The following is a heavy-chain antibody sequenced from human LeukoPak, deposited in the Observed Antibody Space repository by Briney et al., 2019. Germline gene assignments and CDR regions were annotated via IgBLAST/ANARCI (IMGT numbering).Heavy chain of an antibody. Sequence: SETLSLTCTVSGYSFSSGYYWGWIRQPPGKGLEWIGSIYHSGSTYYNPSLKSRVTISVDTSKNQFSLKLSSVTAADTAVYYCARDRITGATRDNYYYYMDVWGKGTMVTVSS. V-gene: IGHV4-38-2*02. J-gene: IGHJ6*03. CDR1: GYSFSSGYY. CDR2: IYHSGST. CDR3: ARDRITGATRDNYYYYMDV. D-gene: IGHD1-20*01.